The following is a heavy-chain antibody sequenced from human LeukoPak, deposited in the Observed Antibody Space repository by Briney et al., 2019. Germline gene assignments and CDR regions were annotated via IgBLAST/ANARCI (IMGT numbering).Heavy chain of an antibody. V-gene: IGHV4-39*01. J-gene: IGHJ5*02. Sequence: KPSETLSLTCTVSGGSVSRSPYYWGWIRQPPGKGLGWIGSIYYSGSTYYNPSLKSRVTISVDTSKNQFSLKLSSVTAADTAVYYCARQDRAYYYGSGSYSSRRNWFDPWGQGTLVTVSS. CDR2: IYYSGST. CDR3: ARQDRAYYYGSGSYSSRRNWFDP. CDR1: GGSVSRSPYY. D-gene: IGHD3-10*01.